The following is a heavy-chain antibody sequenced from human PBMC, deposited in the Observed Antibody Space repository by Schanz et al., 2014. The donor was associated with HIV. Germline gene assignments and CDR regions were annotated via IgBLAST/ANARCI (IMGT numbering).Heavy chain of an antibody. CDR2: ISYDGSNK. CDR3: AKAEDYGDYVVAFDI. J-gene: IGHJ3*02. V-gene: IGHV3-30*18. CDR1: GFTFSSYG. Sequence: QEQLVESGGGVVQPGKSLRLSCAASGFTFSSYGMHWVRQAPGKGLEGVAVISYDGSNKYYADSVKGRFTISRDNSKNTLYLKMNSLRAEDTAVYYCAKAEDYGDYVVAFDIWGQGTMVTVSS. D-gene: IGHD4-17*01.